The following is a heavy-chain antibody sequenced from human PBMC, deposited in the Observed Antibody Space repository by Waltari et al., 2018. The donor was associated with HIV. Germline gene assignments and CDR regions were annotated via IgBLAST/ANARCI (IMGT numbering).Heavy chain of an antibody. CDR1: GGSISSGGYY. V-gene: IGHV4-31*03. Sequence: QVQLQESGPGLVKPSQTLSLPCTVSGGSISSGGYYWHWIRPHPGKGLEWIGYIYYSGSTYYNPSLKSRVTISVDTSKNQFSLKLSSVTAADTAVYYCARDQAAAGTDYYYGMDVWGQGTTVTVSS. J-gene: IGHJ6*02. CDR3: ARDQAAAGTDYYYGMDV. D-gene: IGHD6-13*01. CDR2: IYYSGST.